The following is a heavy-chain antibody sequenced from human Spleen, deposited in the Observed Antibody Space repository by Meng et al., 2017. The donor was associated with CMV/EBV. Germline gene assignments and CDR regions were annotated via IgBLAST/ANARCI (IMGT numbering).Heavy chain of an antibody. Sequence: GGSLRLSCAASGFTFSRYVIRWVRQAPGKGLEWVAVISYDGSNKNYADSVKGRFTISRDNSKNTLYLQMNSLRAEDTAVYYCARASVRFLEWSTFDYWGQGTLVTVSS. CDR3: ARASVRFLEWSTFDY. CDR1: GFTFSRYV. D-gene: IGHD3-3*01. J-gene: IGHJ4*02. V-gene: IGHV3-30*04. CDR2: ISYDGSNK.